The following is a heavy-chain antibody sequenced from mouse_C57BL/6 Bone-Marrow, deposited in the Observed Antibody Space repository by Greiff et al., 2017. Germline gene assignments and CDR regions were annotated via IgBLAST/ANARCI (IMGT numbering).Heavy chain of an antibody. CDR3: GPPDYYGSSSFAY. D-gene: IGHD1-1*01. V-gene: IGHV1-19*01. CDR1: GYTFTDYY. CDR2: INPYNGGT. Sequence: VQLQQSGPVLVKPGASVKMSCKASGYTFTDYYMNWVKQSHGKSLEWIGVINPYNGGTSYNQKFKGKATLTVDKSSSTAYMELNSLTSEDSAVYYCGPPDYYGSSSFAYWGQGTLVTVSA. J-gene: IGHJ3*01.